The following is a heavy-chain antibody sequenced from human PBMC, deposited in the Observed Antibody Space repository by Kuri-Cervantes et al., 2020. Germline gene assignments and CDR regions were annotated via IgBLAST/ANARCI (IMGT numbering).Heavy chain of an antibody. CDR1: GGSISSGGYY. D-gene: IGHD1-7*01. CDR3: TRHNWNYPSLYYYYGMDV. J-gene: IGHJ6*02. Sequence: LRLSCTVSGGSISSGGYYWSWIRQHPGKGLEWIGYIYYSGSTYYNPSLKSRVTISVDTSKNQFSLRLRSVTAADTAVYYCTRHNWNYPSLYYYYGMDVWSQGSTVTVSS. CDR2: IYYSGST. V-gene: IGHV4-31*03.